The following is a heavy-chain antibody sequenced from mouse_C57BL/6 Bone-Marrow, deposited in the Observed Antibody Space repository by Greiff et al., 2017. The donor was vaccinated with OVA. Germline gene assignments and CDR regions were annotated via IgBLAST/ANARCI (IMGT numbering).Heavy chain of an antibody. CDR2: ISYDGSN. V-gene: IGHV3-6*01. Sequence: EVQLVESGPGLVKPSQSLSLTCSVTGYSITSGYYWNWIRQFPGNKLEWMGYISYDGSNNYNPSLKNRISITRDTSKNQFFLKLNSVTTEDTATYYCANYYGSSYGAYWGQGTLVTVSA. CDR3: ANYYGSSYGAY. D-gene: IGHD1-1*01. CDR1: GYSITSGYY. J-gene: IGHJ3*01.